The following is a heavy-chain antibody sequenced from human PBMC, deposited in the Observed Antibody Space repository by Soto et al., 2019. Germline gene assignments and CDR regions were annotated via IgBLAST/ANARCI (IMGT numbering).Heavy chain of an antibody. V-gene: IGHV5-51*01. J-gene: IGHJ4*02. CDR3: ARLPSSYGRSDY. D-gene: IGHD5-18*01. CDR1: GYSFTSYW. CDR2: IYPGDSDT. Sequence: EVQLVQSVADVRKPGESLKSSCKGSGYSFTSYWIGWVRQMPGKGLEWMGIIYPGDSDTRYSPSFQGQVTISADKSISTAYLQWSSLKASDTAMHYYARLPSSYGRSDYWGQGTLVTVSS.